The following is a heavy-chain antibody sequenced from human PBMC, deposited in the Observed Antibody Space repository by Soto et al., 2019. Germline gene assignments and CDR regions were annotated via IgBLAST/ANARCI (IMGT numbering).Heavy chain of an antibody. CDR1: GYTFTSYD. V-gene: IGHV1-8*01. Sequence: GASVKVSCKASGYTFTSYDINWVRQATGQGLEWMGWMNPNSGNTGYAQKFQGRVTMTRNTSISTAYMELSSLRSEDTAVYYCARVGELFIFGNYYLDYWGQGTLVTVSS. D-gene: IGHD3-10*01. J-gene: IGHJ4*02. CDR2: MNPNSGNT. CDR3: ARVGELFIFGNYYLDY.